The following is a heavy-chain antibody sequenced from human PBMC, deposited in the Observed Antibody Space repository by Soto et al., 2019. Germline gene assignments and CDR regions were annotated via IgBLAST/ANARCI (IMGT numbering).Heavy chain of an antibody. CDR1: GFTVNTKY. Sequence: EVQLVESGGGLVQPGGSLRLSCAASGFTVNTKYMSWVRQAPGKGLEWFSVMYSGGSTYYADSVKGRFTVSRDNSKNILYLQMNSLRAEDTAVYYCPKYDTSSSSFDYWGQGTLVTVSS. V-gene: IGHV3-66*01. CDR2: MYSGGST. CDR3: PKYDTSSSSFDY. J-gene: IGHJ4*02. D-gene: IGHD3-9*01.